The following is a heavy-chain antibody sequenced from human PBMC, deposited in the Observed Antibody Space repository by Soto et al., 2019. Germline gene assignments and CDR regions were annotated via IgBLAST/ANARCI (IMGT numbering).Heavy chain of an antibody. CDR3: ARDPLYSGYDYWFDP. D-gene: IGHD5-12*01. Sequence: QVQLVESGGGVVQPGRSLRLSCAASGFTFSSYAMHWVRQAPGKGLEWVAVISYDGSNKYYADSVKGRFTISRDNSKNTLYLQMNSLRDEGTAVYYCARDPLYSGYDYWFDPWGQGTLVAVSS. V-gene: IGHV3-30-3*01. CDR2: ISYDGSNK. CDR1: GFTFSSYA. J-gene: IGHJ5*02.